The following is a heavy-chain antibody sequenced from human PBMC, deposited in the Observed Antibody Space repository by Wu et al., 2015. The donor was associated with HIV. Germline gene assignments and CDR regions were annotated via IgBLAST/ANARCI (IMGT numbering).Heavy chain of an antibody. CDR2: INPGGVRV. CDR3: ATRIGNMEAFNI. D-gene: IGHD1/OR15-1a*01. Sequence: QAQLAQSGAEVKKPGASVKVSCKASGYTFTSNYIHWVRQAPGQGLEWMGVINPGGVRVSYAQKFQGRVTMTSDTSTSTVHMDLSSLRSEDTAMYYCATRIGNMEAFNIWGQGTMVIVSS. V-gene: IGHV1-46*03. J-gene: IGHJ3*02. CDR1: GYTFTSNY.